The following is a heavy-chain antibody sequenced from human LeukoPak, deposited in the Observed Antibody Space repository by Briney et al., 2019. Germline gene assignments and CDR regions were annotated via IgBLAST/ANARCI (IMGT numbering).Heavy chain of an antibody. V-gene: IGHV3-30*03. CDR2: ISYDGSSE. J-gene: IGHJ4*02. CDR1: GFTFSSYG. CDR3: ARGWSSLDY. Sequence: GGSLRLSCAASGFTFSSYGMHWVRQAPGKGLEWVAVISYDGSSEYHADSVQGRFTVARDNSKNTMYLQMNSLRDEDTAVYYCARGWSSLDYWGQGTLVTVSS. D-gene: IGHD3-10*01.